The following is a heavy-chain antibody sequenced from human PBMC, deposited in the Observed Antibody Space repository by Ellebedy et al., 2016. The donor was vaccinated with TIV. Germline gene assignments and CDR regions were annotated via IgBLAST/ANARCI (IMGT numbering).Heavy chain of an antibody. CDR3: ARNTPKAENLDH. CDR1: GYTFTSSD. Sequence: AASVKVSCKASGYTFTSSDLSWVRQAPGQGLEWMGWISAYNGNTTYAQKLQGRVTMTTDTSTSTAYMELRSLRSADTAVCYCARNTPKAENLDHWGQGTLVTVSS. CDR2: ISAYNGNT. D-gene: IGHD5-18*01. J-gene: IGHJ4*01. V-gene: IGHV1-18*04.